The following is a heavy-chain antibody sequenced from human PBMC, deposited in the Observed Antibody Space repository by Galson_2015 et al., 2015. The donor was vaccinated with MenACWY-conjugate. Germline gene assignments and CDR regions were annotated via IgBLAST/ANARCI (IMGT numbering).Heavy chain of an antibody. CDR2: ITPIFGTT. V-gene: IGHV1-69*06. CDR1: GGAFGSYG. CDR3: ARAIIGYSSVWYYFDY. Sequence: SVKVSCKASGGAFGSYGISWVRQAPGQGLEWMGGITPIFGTTNYAQKFQGRVTIIADKSMSTAYMELSSLRSEDTAVYYCARAIIGYSSVWYYFDYWGQGTLVTVSS. D-gene: IGHD6-19*01. J-gene: IGHJ4*02.